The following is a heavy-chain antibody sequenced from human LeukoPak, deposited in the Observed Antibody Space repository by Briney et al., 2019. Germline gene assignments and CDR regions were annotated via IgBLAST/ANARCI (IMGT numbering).Heavy chain of an antibody. V-gene: IGHV6-1*01. CDR3: ARSLDIYYDFWSGYYPVGGYFDY. D-gene: IGHD3-3*01. Sequence: SQTLSLTCAISGDSFSSNSAAWNWIRQSPSRGLEWLGRTYYRSKWYNDYAVSVKSRITINPDPSKNQFSLQLNSVTPEDTAVYYCARSLDIYYDFWSGYYPVGGYFDYWGQGTLVTVPS. CDR2: TYYRSKWYN. CDR1: GDSFSSNSAA. J-gene: IGHJ4*02.